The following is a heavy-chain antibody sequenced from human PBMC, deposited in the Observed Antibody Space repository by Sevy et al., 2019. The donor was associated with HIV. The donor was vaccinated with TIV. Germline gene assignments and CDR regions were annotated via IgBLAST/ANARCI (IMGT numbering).Heavy chain of an antibody. CDR3: ARGLVVVVPAATIYYYYYGMDV. D-gene: IGHD2-2*01. Sequence: ASVKVSCKASGGTFSSYAISWVRQAPGQGLEWMGGIIPIFGTANYAQKFQGRVTITADESTSTAYMELSSLRSEDTAVYYCARGLVVVVPAATIYYYYYGMDVWGQRTTVTVSS. J-gene: IGHJ6*02. V-gene: IGHV1-69*13. CDR2: IIPIFGTA. CDR1: GGTFSSYA.